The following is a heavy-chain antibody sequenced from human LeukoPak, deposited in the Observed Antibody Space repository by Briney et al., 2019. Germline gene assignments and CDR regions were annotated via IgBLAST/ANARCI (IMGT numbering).Heavy chain of an antibody. CDR1: GFTFSSCG. CDR2: ISSSSSYI. V-gene: IGHV3-21*01. J-gene: IGHJ4*02. CDR3: ARDRSGSYVFDY. Sequence: PGGTLRLSCAASGFTFSSCGMSWVRQAPGKGLEWVSSISSSSSYIYYADSVKGRFTISRDNAKNSLYLQMNSLRAEDTAVYYCARDRSGSYVFDYWGQGTLVTVSS. D-gene: IGHD1-26*01.